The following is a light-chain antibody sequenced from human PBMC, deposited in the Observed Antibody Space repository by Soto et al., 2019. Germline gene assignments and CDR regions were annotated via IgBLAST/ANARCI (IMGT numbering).Light chain of an antibody. CDR1: QSVSSSY. Sequence: EIVLTQSPGTLSLSPGERATLSCRTSQSVSSSYLAWYQQKPGQAPRLLVYVASSRAAGIPDRFSGSGSGTDFTLTISRLEPEDFAVYYCQQYGSLPITFGQGTKVDIK. CDR3: QQYGSLPIT. CDR2: VAS. V-gene: IGKV3-20*01. J-gene: IGKJ1*01.